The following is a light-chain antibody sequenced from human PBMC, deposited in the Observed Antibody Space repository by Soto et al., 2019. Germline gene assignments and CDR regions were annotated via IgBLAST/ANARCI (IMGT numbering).Light chain of an antibody. CDR2: RAS. CDR1: QSISDW. J-gene: IGKJ1*01. V-gene: IGKV1-5*03. CDR3: QQYHIYSWT. Sequence: DIQMTQSPSTLSASVGDRVTITCRASQSISDWLAWNQQKPGEAPRLLIYRASTLQSGVSSRFRGSGSGTEFTLTISDLQPDDFATSYCQQYHIYSWTFGQGTTVGIK.